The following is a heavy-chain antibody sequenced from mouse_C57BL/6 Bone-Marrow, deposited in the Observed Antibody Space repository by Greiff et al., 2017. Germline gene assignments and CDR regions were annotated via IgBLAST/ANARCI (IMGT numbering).Heavy chain of an antibody. J-gene: IGHJ3*01. V-gene: IGHV5-6*01. D-gene: IGHD2-3*01. CDR1: GFTFSSYG. Sequence: EVKLMESGGDLVKPGGSLKLSCAASGFTFSSYGMSWVRQTPDKRLEWVATISSGGSYTYYPDSVKGRFTISRENAKNTLYLQMSSLKSEDTAMYYCARPIYDGYYGFAYWGQGTLVTVSA. CDR3: ARPIYDGYYGFAY. CDR2: ISSGGSYT.